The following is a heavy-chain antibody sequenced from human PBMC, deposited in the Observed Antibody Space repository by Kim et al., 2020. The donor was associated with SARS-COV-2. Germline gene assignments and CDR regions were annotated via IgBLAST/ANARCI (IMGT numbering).Heavy chain of an antibody. V-gene: IGHV3-20*03. J-gene: IGHJ4*02. D-gene: IGHD6-6*01. Sequence: GYADSAKGRFTVSRDKGKDTLYLQMDSLRIEDTAFYYWTRDLVPGGADYWGQGTLVTVSS. CDR3: TRDLVPGGADY.